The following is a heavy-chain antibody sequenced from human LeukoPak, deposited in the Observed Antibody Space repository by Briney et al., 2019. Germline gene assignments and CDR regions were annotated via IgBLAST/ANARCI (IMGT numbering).Heavy chain of an antibody. J-gene: IGHJ4*02. Sequence: SETLSLTCTVSGGSISGHYWAWIRQPAGRGLEWIGRIYSSGSTYYNPSLMSRVTISLDTSNNQFSLRVTSVTAADTPVYYCARGKEMTAVAGYYSFDYWGQGTLVSVSS. CDR3: ARGKEMTAVAGYYSFDY. CDR1: GGSISGHY. V-gene: IGHV4-4*07. D-gene: IGHD6-19*01. CDR2: IYSSGST.